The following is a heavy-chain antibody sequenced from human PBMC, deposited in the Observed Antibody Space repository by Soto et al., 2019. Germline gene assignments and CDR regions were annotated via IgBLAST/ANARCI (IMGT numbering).Heavy chain of an antibody. CDR1: GFTFSTHA. CDR2: ISYDGTTK. D-gene: IGHD6-13*01. CDR3: ARDWRTAGTTGWFDP. Sequence: QEQVVESGGGVVQPGRSLRLSCAASGFTFSTHAMHWVRHAPGRGLEWVAIISYDGTTKDYADSVKGRFTISRDNSKNAVYLQMNSLRSEDTALYYCARDWRTAGTTGWFDPWGQGTLVTVSS. J-gene: IGHJ5*02. V-gene: IGHV3-30-3*01.